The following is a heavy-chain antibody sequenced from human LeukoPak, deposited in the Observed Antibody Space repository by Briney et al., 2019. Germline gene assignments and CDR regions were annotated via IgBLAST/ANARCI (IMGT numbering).Heavy chain of an antibody. Sequence: PSETLSLTCTVSGYSISSGYYWGWIRQPPGKGMEWIGSIFHSGSTYYNPPLKSRVTISVDTSKNQFSLKLSSVTAADTAVYYCARDDNYGSGSYPVYYYYGMDVWGQGTTVTVSS. CDR1: GYSISSGYY. J-gene: IGHJ6*02. CDR2: IFHSGST. V-gene: IGHV4-38-2*02. D-gene: IGHD3-10*01. CDR3: ARDDNYGSGSYPVYYYYGMDV.